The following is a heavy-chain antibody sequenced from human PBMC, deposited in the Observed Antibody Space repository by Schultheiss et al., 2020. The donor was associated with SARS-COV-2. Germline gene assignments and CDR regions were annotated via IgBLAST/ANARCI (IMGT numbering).Heavy chain of an antibody. V-gene: IGHV4-39*01. CDR3: ARHVESNYYDSSGYPFRHFDY. CDR2: IYYSGRA. D-gene: IGHD3-22*01. Sequence: LRLSCIVEGGYSSSSDYYWAWIRQPPGKGLEWIGNIYYSGRAYYNPSLKSRVSISADTSKNQLYLKLNSVDAADTAVYYCARHVESNYYDSSGYPFRHFDYWGQGTLVTVSS. CDR1: GGYSSSSDYY. J-gene: IGHJ4*02.